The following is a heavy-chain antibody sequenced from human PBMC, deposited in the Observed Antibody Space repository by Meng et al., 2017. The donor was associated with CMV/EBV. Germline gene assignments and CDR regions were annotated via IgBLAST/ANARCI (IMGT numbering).Heavy chain of an antibody. J-gene: IGHJ6*02. V-gene: IGHV3-11*01. CDR2: ISSSGSTI. CDR1: GFTFSDYY. CDR3: ARAMNWILYYYYGVDV. Sequence: GGSLRLSCAASGFTFSDYYMSWIRQAPGKGLEWVSYISSSGSTIYYADSVKGRFTISRDNAKNSLYLQMNSLRAEDTAVYYCARAMNWILYYYYGVDVWGQGTTVTVSS. D-gene: IGHD1-1*01.